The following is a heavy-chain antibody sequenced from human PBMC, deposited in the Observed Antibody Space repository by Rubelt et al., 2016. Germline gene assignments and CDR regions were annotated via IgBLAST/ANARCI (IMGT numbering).Heavy chain of an antibody. Sequence: QVQLQQWGAGLLKPSETLSLTCAVYGGSFSGYYWSWIRQPPGKGLEWIGSIYYSGSTYYNPSLKRRVTISVDTSKNQFSRKRSSVTDADTAVYYCATRSPTVGISYGSYFDDWGQGTLVTVSS. CDR1: GGSFSGYY. V-gene: IGHV4-34*01. CDR2: IYYSGST. CDR3: ATRSPTVGISYGSYFDD. J-gene: IGHJ4*02. D-gene: IGHD5-18*01.